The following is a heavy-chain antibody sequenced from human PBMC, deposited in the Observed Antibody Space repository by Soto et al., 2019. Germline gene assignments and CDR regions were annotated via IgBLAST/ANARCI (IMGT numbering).Heavy chain of an antibody. J-gene: IGHJ6*02. D-gene: IGHD6-6*01. Sequence: QVQLQESGPGLVKPSQTLSLTCTVSGGSISSGGYYWSWIRQHPGKGLEWIGYIYYSGSTYYNPSLKSRVTLSVDTSKNQFSLKLSSVTASDTAVYYCARDRGGEQLAFMDVWGQGTTVTVSS. CDR3: ARDRGGEQLAFMDV. CDR1: GGSISSGGYY. V-gene: IGHV4-31*03. CDR2: IYYSGST.